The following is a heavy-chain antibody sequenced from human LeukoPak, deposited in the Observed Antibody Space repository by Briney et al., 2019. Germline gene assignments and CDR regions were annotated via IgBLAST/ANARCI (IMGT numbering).Heavy chain of an antibody. CDR2: VFDSGST. V-gene: IGHV4-59*01. D-gene: IGHD6-13*01. Sequence: PSETLSLTCTVGAGSIGSYWGGCGRQPPGEGLEWIGYVFDSGSTNYNPSLKSRLTVPVTMYKKQFSLTLSSVTAVNPAVYSCSQGYSRSWNYFDYWGQGTLVTVSS. CDR1: AGSIGSYW. J-gene: IGHJ4*02. CDR3: SQGYSRSWNYFDY.